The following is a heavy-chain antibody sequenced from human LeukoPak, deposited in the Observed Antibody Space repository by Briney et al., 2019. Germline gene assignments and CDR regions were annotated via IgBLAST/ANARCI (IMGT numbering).Heavy chain of an antibody. CDR3: ARVFSFGYGDFDY. J-gene: IGHJ4*02. V-gene: IGHV1-69*13. CDR1: GGTFSSYA. Sequence: EASVKVSCKASGGTFSSYAISWVRQAPGQGLEWMGGIIPIFGTANYAQKFQGRVTITADESTSTAYMELSSLRSEDTAVYYCARVFSFGYGDFDYWGQGTLVTVSS. D-gene: IGHD4-17*01. CDR2: IIPIFGTA.